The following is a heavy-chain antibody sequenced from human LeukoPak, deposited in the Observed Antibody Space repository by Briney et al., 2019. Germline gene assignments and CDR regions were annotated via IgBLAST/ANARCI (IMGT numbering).Heavy chain of an antibody. D-gene: IGHD1-1*01. Sequence: PGGSLRLSCAASGFTFRTYAMAWVRQAPGKGLEWVSIISDRGGSTFYADSVKGRFSISRDNSRSTLYLQMNGLRAEDTAIYYCAKDRLEDQLLSLFDSWGQGTLVTVSS. CDR1: GFTFRTYA. CDR3: AKDRLEDQLLSLFDS. J-gene: IGHJ4*02. CDR2: ISDRGGST. V-gene: IGHV3-23*01.